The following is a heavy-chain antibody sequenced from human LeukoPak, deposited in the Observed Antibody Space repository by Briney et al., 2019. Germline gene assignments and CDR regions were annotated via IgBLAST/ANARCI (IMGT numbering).Heavy chain of an antibody. CDR3: ARTRARYSSSYTFDY. D-gene: IGHD6-6*01. Sequence: ASVKVSCKASGYTFTSYDINWVRQGTGQGLEWMGWMNPNSGNTGYAQKFQGRVTMTRNTSISTAYMELSSLRSEDTAVYYCARTRARYSSSYTFDYWGQGTLVTVSS. V-gene: IGHV1-8*01. CDR2: MNPNSGNT. J-gene: IGHJ4*02. CDR1: GYTFTSYD.